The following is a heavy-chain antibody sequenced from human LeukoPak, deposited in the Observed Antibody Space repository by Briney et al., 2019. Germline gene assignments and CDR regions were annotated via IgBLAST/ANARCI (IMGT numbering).Heavy chain of an antibody. CDR1: GRSISRYY. D-gene: IGHD3-22*01. CDR2: IYYSGST. V-gene: IGHV4-59*08. Sequence: SDTLSLTCTLSGRSISRYYWSWIRHPPGKGLEWLGYIYYSGSTNYNPSLKSRVTISVDTSKNQFSLKLSSVTAEDTAVYYCARLWKRPLLFYDSSGYSPSSSVWFDPWGQGTLVTVSS. CDR3: ARLWKRPLLFYDSSGYSPSSSVWFDP. J-gene: IGHJ5*02.